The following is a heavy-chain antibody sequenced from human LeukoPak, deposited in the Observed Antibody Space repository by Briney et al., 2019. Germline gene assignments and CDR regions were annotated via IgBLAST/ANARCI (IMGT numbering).Heavy chain of an antibody. CDR1: GFTFDDYA. CDR3: ARGPVYYFDY. CDR2: ISWNSGSI. Sequence: GGSLRLSCAASGFTFDDYAMHWVRQAPGKGLEWVSGISWNSGSIGYADSVKGRFTISRDNAKNSLYLQMNSLRAEDTALYYCARGPVYYFDYWGQGTLVTVSS. D-gene: IGHD1-14*01. J-gene: IGHJ4*02. V-gene: IGHV3-9*01.